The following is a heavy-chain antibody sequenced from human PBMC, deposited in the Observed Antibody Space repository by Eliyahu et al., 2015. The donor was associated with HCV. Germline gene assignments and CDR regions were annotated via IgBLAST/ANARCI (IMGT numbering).Heavy chain of an antibody. J-gene: IGHJ4*02. CDR3: ARPGYCNSPRCPLEY. D-gene: IGHD2-2*01. CDR1: GFTFHSYS. V-gene: IGHV3-30-3*01. CDR2: ISYEGNNK. Sequence: QVQLVESGGGVVQPGRSLRLSXGXSGFTFHSYSMHWVRQAPGKGLECVAIISYEGNNKYXADSVKGRFTISRDIPKSTLYLDMSGLTSDDTAIYYCARPGYCNSPRCPLEYWGQGTXVTVSS.